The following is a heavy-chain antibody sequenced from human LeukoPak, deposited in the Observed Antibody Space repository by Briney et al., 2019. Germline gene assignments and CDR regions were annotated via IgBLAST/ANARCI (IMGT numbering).Heavy chain of an antibody. D-gene: IGHD3-22*01. CDR1: GFTFRNYW. CDR2: IKQDGSEK. CDR3: ARDKYFDSTTYYPRFDY. Sequence: GGTLRLSCAASGFTFRNYWMTWVRQAPGKGLEWVANIKQDGSEKYYVDSVKGRFTISRDNAKNSLYLQMNSLRAEDTAVYYCARDKYFDSTTYYPRFDYWGQGILVTVSS. J-gene: IGHJ4*02. V-gene: IGHV3-7*04.